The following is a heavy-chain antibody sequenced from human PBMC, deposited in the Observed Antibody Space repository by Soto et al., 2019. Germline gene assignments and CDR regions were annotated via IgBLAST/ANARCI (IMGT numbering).Heavy chain of an antibody. J-gene: IGHJ4*02. CDR3: ARDKYDRDIDHWFSEF. CDR2: VSESGLGT. CDR1: GSAVSGYA. Sequence: EVQLLESGGGLVQPWGSLRLSCAASGSAVSGYAMSWARQAPGKGLEWVSSVSESGLGTYYADSVKGRFTISRDASTNTRWLQMNCLTVEDTAVYFCARDKYDRDIDHWFSEFWGPGTLVSVSS. V-gene: IGHV3-23*01. D-gene: IGHD3-3*01.